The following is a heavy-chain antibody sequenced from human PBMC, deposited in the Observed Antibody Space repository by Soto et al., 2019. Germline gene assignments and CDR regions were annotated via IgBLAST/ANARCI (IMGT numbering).Heavy chain of an antibody. CDR3: ARDLPYSSSWYYYYDMDV. CDR2: INSDGSST. CDR1: GFTFSSYW. Sequence: GGSLRLSCAASGFTFSSYWMHWVRQAPGKGLVWVSRINSDGSSTSYAGSVKGRFTISRDNAKNTLYLQMNSLRAEDTAVYYCARDLPYSSSWYYYYDMDVWGQGTTVTVSS. D-gene: IGHD6-13*01. V-gene: IGHV3-74*01. J-gene: IGHJ6*02.